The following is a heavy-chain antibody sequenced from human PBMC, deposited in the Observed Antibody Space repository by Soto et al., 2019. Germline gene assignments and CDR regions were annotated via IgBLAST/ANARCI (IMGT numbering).Heavy chain of an antibody. D-gene: IGHD3-10*01. CDR3: AGETYYYGSGNYGWFDP. J-gene: IGHJ5*02. CDR1: GFTVSTKY. Sequence: GGSLRLSCAASGFTVSTKYMNWVRQAPGRGLEWVSVIYPGGNTYYTDSVKGRFTISRDSSRNTMFLQMNSLRAEDTALYYCAGETYYYGSGNYGWFDPWGQGTLVTVSS. CDR2: IYPGGNT. V-gene: IGHV3-53*01.